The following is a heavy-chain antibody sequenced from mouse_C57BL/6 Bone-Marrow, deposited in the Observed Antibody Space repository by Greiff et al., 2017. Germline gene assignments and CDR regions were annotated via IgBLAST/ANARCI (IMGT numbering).Heavy chain of an antibody. Sequence: EVQRVESGGGLVKPGGSLKLSCAASGFTFSDYGMHWVRQAPEKGLEWVAYISSGSSTIYYADTVKGRFTISRDNAKNTLFLQMTSLRSEDTAMYYCARRRYGNYDYAMDYWGQGTSVTVSS. CDR2: ISSGSSTI. CDR1: GFTFSDYG. CDR3: ARRRYGNYDYAMDY. J-gene: IGHJ4*01. V-gene: IGHV5-17*01. D-gene: IGHD2-1*01.